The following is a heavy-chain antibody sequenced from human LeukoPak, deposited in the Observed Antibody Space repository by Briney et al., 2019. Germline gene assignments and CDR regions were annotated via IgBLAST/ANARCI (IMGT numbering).Heavy chain of an antibody. Sequence: GASVKVSCKASGYTFTSYGISWVRQAPGQGLEWMGWISAYNGNTNYAQKLQGRVTTTTDTSTSTAYMELRSLRSDDTAVYYCARETRYCSSTSCSYYYYYYGMDVWGQGTTVTVSS. CDR3: ARETRYCSSTSCSYYYYYYGMDV. CDR1: GYTFTSYG. D-gene: IGHD2-2*01. CDR2: ISAYNGNT. J-gene: IGHJ6*02. V-gene: IGHV1-18*01.